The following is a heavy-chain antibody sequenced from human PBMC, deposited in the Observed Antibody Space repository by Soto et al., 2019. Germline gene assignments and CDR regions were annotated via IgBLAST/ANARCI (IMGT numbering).Heavy chain of an antibody. CDR1: GFTFSSYG. V-gene: IGHV3-33*01. CDR3: ARDLPRSLRREGYYYYGMDV. Sequence: GGSLRLSCAASGFTFSSYGMHWVRQAPGKGLEWVAVIWYDGSNKYYADSVKGRFTISRDNSKNTLYLQMNSLRAEETAVYYCARDLPRSLRREGYYYYGMDVWGQGTTVTVSS. CDR2: IWYDGSNK. J-gene: IGHJ6*02.